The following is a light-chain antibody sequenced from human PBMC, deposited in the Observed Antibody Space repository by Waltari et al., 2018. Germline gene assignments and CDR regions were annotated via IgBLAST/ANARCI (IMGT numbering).Light chain of an antibody. Sequence: QSALTQSASVSASPGQSITISCTGTSEDVGSFDLVSWYQYLPGSAPKLLLYGVKRPTSGVSDRFSGSKSGNTASLTISGLQSDDEGYYYCSSYTQSRTRIFGGGTKLTVL. CDR3: SSYTQSRTRI. CDR1: SEDVGSFDL. V-gene: IGLV2-23*02. J-gene: IGLJ2*01. CDR2: GVK.